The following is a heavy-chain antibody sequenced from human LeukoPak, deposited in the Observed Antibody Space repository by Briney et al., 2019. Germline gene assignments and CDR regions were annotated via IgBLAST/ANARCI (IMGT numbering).Heavy chain of an antibody. J-gene: IGHJ4*02. Sequence: PGTSLRLSCAASGFTFSRYAMHWVRRAPGKGLEWVAVIANDGRDKHSTDSVKGRFTITRDNAKNTVYLQMNSLRVEDTAVYYCAKDQQIASAKYYFDSWGQGILVTVSS. CDR1: GFTFSRYA. CDR3: AKDQQIASAKYYFDS. D-gene: IGHD1/OR15-1a*01. CDR2: IANDGRDK. V-gene: IGHV3-30*18.